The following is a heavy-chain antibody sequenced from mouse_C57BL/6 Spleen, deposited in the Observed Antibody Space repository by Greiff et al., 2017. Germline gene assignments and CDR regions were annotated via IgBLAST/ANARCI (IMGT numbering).Heavy chain of an antibody. CDR2: IDPSDSYT. D-gene: IGHD1-1*01. Sequence: QVQLQQPGAELVKPGASVKLSCKASGYTFTSYWMQWVKQRPGQGLEWIGEIDPSDSYTNYNQKFKGKATLTVDKSSSTAYMQLSSLTSEDSAVYYCAHYGSSYGYFDVWGTGTTVTVSS. CDR1: GYTFTSYW. V-gene: IGHV1-50*01. J-gene: IGHJ1*03. CDR3: AHYGSSYGYFDV.